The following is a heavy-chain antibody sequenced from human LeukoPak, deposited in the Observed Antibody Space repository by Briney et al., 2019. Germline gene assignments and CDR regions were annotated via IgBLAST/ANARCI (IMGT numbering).Heavy chain of an antibody. CDR2: IYTSGST. CDR1: GGSIGSYY. V-gene: IGHV4-4*07. Sequence: SETLSLTCTVSGGSIGSYYWSWIRQPAGKGLEWIGRIYTSGSTNYNPSLKSRVTMSVDTSKNQFSLKLSSVTAADTAVYYCARDPTVSPRDYYYYGMDVWGQGTTVTVSS. J-gene: IGHJ6*02. CDR3: ARDPTVSPRDYYYYGMDV. D-gene: IGHD4-17*01.